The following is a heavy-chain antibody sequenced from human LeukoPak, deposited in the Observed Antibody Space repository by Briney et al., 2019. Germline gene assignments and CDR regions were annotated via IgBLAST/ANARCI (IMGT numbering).Heavy chain of an antibody. CDR1: GCIFSSYE. Sequence: GGSLRLSCAASGCIFSSYEMNWVRQAPGKGLEWISYISGSGTTYYADSVKGRFTISRDNAKNSLYLQMNSLRAEDTAVYYCAREDDRSGYIHGKCDYWGQGTLVTVSA. V-gene: IGHV3-48*03. D-gene: IGHD3-22*01. CDR3: AREDDRSGYIHGKCDY. CDR2: ISGSGTT. J-gene: IGHJ4*02.